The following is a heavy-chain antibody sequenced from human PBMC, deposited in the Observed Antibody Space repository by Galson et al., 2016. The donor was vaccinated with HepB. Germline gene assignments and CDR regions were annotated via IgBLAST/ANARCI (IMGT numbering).Heavy chain of an antibody. CDR1: GLPFSATG. Sequence: SLRLSCAASGLPFSATGFHWVRQAPGKGLEWVGRIRSKPNNYATIYAELVKGRFSISRDDSKNTTYLQMSNLETEDTAVYYCTKHTRGWFDPWGQGTLVTVSS. CDR3: TKHTRGWFDP. CDR2: IRSKPNNYAT. V-gene: IGHV3-73*01. D-gene: IGHD1-26*01. J-gene: IGHJ5*02.